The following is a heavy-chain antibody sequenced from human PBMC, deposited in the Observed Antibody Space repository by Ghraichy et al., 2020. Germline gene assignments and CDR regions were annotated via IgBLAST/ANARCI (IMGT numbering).Heavy chain of an antibody. D-gene: IGHD1-26*01. Sequence: ASVKVSCKASGYTFTSYGISWVRQAPGQGLEWMGWISAYNGNTNYAQKLQGRVTMTTDTSTSTAYMELRSLRSDDTAVYYCARRRRVGANDYYYMDVWGKGTTVTVSS. J-gene: IGHJ6*03. CDR3: ARRRRVGANDYYYMDV. CDR1: GYTFTSYG. CDR2: ISAYNGNT. V-gene: IGHV1-18*01.